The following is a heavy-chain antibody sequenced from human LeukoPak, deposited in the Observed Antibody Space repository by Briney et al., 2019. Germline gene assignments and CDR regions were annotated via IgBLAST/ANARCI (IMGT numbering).Heavy chain of an antibody. J-gene: IGHJ4*02. CDR1: GGSFSGYY. V-gene: IGHV4-34*01. CDR2: MSNSGST. CDR3: AICRLLWFGEHTRFDY. D-gene: IGHD3-10*01. Sequence: SETLSLTCAVYGGSFSGYYWNWIRQPPGKGLEWVGEMSNSGSTNYNPSLKSLVTISVDTSKNQFSLKLSSVNAADTAVYYGAICRLLWFGEHTRFDYWGQGTLVTVSS.